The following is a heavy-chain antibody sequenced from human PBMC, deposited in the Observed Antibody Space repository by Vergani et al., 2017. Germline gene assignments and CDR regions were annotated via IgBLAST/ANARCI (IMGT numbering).Heavy chain of an antibody. CDR2: SSWNSGSI. CDR1: GFTFDDYA. J-gene: IGHJ4*02. CDR3: ARDRAEMELLSIDD. D-gene: IGHD5-24*01. Sequence: EVQLVESGGGLVQPGRSLRLSCAASGFTFDDYAMHWVRQAPGKGLEWVSGSSWNSGSIGYADSVKGRFTISRDNAKNSLYLQMNSLRAEDTAVYYCARDRAEMELLSIDDWGQGTLVTVSS. V-gene: IGHV3-9*01.